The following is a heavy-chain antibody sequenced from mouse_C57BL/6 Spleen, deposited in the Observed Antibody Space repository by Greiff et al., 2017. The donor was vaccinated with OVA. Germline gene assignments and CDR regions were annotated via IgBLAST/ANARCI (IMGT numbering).Heavy chain of an antibody. V-gene: IGHV5-9-1*02. CDR3: TRAYGQRGYFDY. D-gene: IGHD1-1*02. CDR1: GFTFSSYA. J-gene: IGHJ4*01. CDR2: ISSGGDYI. Sequence: EVQRVESGAGLVKPGGSLKLSCAASGFTFSSYAMSWVRQTPEKRLEWVAYISSGGDYIYYADTVKGRFTISRDNARNTLYLQMSSLKSEDTAMYYCTRAYGQRGYFDYWGQGTSVTVSS.